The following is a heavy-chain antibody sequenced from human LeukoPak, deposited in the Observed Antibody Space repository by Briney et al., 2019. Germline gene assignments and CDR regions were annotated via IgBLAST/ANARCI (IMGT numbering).Heavy chain of an antibody. J-gene: IGHJ6*03. CDR1: GDSISSSGYY. Sequence: PSETLSLTCSVSGDSISSSGYYWGWIRQPPGKGLEWIGSVSYRGGTYYNPSLKTRVTIPVDTSKNQFSLRLSSVTAADTAVYYCARTANYYYNYMDVWGKGTTVTVSS. CDR3: ARTANYYYNYMDV. V-gene: IGHV4-39*07. CDR2: VSYRGGT.